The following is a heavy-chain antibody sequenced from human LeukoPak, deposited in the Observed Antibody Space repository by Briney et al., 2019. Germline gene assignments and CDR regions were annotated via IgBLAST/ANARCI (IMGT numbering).Heavy chain of an antibody. D-gene: IGHD2-21*01. V-gene: IGHV3-7*01. CDR3: VRESYSRGDFN. CDR1: GFIFSTYW. Sequence: GGSLRLSCAASGFIFSTYWMTWVRQAPGKGMEWVATIKYDGNEKYYVDSVRGRFTISRDNAKNSLYLQMNSLTAEDTAVYYCVRESYSRGDFNWGQGTLVSVSS. CDR2: IKYDGNEK. J-gene: IGHJ4*02.